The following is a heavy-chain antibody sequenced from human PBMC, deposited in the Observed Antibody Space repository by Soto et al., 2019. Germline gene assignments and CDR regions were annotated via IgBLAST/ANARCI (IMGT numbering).Heavy chain of an antibody. V-gene: IGHV3-23*01. D-gene: IGHD2-2*01. J-gene: IGHJ4*02. CDR3: ANVYPDILVGSAATWYLDY. Sequence: HLGGPVRLSCAAAGFTFGRYAMSCVVQAQGKGLEWVSAISGSGGSTYYADSVEGRFTISRDNSKNTLYPQINSLSAEDTAVYYCANVYPDILVGSAATWYLDYWTPRPLSTVS. CDR1: GFTFGRYA. CDR2: ISGSGGST.